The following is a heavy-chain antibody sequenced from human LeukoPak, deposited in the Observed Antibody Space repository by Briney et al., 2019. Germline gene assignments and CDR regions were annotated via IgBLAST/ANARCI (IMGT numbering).Heavy chain of an antibody. V-gene: IGHV3-23*01. CDR1: GFTFSSYA. D-gene: IGHD3-16*02. Sequence: GGSLRLSCAASGFTFSSYAMSWVRQAPEKGLEWVSAISGSGGSTYYADSVKGRFTISRDNSKNTLYLQMNSLRAEDTAVYYCAKDKVRLITFGGVIVDYWGQGTLVTVSS. CDR3: AKDKVRLITFGGVIVDY. CDR2: ISGSGGST. J-gene: IGHJ4*02.